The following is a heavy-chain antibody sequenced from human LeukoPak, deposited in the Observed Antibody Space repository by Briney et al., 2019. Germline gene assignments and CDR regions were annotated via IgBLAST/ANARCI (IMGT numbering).Heavy chain of an antibody. CDR2: IRSKAYGGTT. Sequence: PGGSLRLSCTASGFTFGDYAMSWFRQAPGKGLEWVGFIRSKAYGGTTEYAASVKGRFTISRDDSKSIAYLQMNSLKTEDTAVYYCTGDGDYGDPLRPFDYWGQGTLVTVSS. CDR3: TGDGDYGDPLRPFDY. D-gene: IGHD4-17*01. V-gene: IGHV3-49*03. J-gene: IGHJ4*02. CDR1: GFTFGDYA.